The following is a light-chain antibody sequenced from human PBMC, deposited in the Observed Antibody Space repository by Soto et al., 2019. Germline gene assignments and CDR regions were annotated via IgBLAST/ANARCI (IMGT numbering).Light chain of an antibody. J-gene: IGKJ1*01. CDR1: RSVDKR. CDR3: QQNYSAWT. CDR2: EAS. V-gene: IGKV1-5*02. Sequence: DIQMTQSPSTLSASLGDRVTIICRASRSVDKRLAWYQQKSGKAPKLLIYEASHLQSGVPSRFGGSGSGTGFTLTINRLRREDVATSYCQQNYSAWTVGQGTTVEV.